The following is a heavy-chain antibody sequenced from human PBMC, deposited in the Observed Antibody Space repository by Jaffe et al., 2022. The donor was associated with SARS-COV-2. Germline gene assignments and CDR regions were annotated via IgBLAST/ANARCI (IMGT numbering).Heavy chain of an antibody. J-gene: IGHJ6*02. Sequence: QVQLQESGPGLVKPSQTLSLTCTVSGGSISSGGYYWSWIRQHPGKGLEWIGYIYYSGSTYYNPSLKSRVTISVDTSKNQFSLKLSSVTAADTAVYYCARAQDYGDYGDYYGMDVWGQGTTVTVSS. CDR3: ARAQDYGDYGDYYGMDV. D-gene: IGHD4-17*01. V-gene: IGHV4-31*03. CDR1: GGSISSGGYY. CDR2: IYYSGST.